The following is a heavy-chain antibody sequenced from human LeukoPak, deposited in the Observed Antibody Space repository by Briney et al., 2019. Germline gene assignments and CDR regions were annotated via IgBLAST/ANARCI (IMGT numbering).Heavy chain of an antibody. D-gene: IGHD6-13*01. CDR1: GGSFSGYY. CDR3: RRVAHSSSWYFFDS. J-gene: IGHJ4*02. Sequence: PSETLSLTCAVYGGSFSGYYWSWIRQPPGKGLEWIGEITHNGGTSYNPSLKGRVTISVDTSKNQFSLQLSSVTAADTAVYYCRRVAHSSSWYFFDSWGQGTLVTVSS. CDR2: ITHNGGT. V-gene: IGHV4-34*01.